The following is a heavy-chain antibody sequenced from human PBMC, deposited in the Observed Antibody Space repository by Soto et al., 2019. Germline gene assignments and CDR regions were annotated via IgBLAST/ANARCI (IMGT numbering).Heavy chain of an antibody. Sequence: QVQLVQSGAEVKKPGSSVKVSCKASGGTFSSYAISWVRQAPGQGLEWMGGIIPIFGTANYAQKFQGRVTITAVESTSTAYMELSSLRSEDTAVYYCARDRGYSSRWDFSPPNIYYYYGMDVWGQGTTVTVSS. V-gene: IGHV1-69*01. CDR3: ARDRGYSSRWDFSPPNIYYYYGMDV. CDR2: IIPIFGTA. J-gene: IGHJ6*02. D-gene: IGHD6-13*01. CDR1: GGTFSSYA.